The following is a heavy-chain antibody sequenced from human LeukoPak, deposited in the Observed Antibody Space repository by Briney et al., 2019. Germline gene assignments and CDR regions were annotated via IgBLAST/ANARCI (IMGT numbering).Heavy chain of an antibody. V-gene: IGHV4-39*01. CDR2: IYYSGNT. D-gene: IGHD4-17*01. CDR1: GGSFSGYY. Sequence: NPSETLSLTCAVYGGSFSGYYWGWIRQPPGKGLEWIGSIYYSGNTYYNPSLKSRVTISVDTSKNQFSLKLRSVTAADTAVYYCARQGYADFTPRPFDYWGQGTLVTVSS. CDR3: ARQGYADFTPRPFDY. J-gene: IGHJ4*02.